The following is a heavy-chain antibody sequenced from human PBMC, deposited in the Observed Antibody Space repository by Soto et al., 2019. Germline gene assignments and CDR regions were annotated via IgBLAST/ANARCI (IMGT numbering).Heavy chain of an antibody. CDR1: RYSFNDYW. J-gene: IGHJ4*02. V-gene: IGHV5-51*01. Sequence: GESLKISCQDSRYSFNDYWIGWVRQMPGKGLEWMGIIYPGDSETTYSPSFQGQVTISADEAIDTAYLQWSSLKASDTAMYYCARVSLYCTNGVCHFDYWGQGTLVTVSS. CDR3: ARVSLYCTNGVCHFDY. D-gene: IGHD2-8*01. CDR2: IYPGDSET.